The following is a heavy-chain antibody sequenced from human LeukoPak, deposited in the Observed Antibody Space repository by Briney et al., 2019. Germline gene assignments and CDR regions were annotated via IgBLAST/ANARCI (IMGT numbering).Heavy chain of an antibody. CDR2: ISSSSSYI. J-gene: IGHJ4*02. D-gene: IGHD2-2*01. Sequence: GGSLRLSCAASGFTFSSYGMHWVRQAPGKGLEWVSSISSSSSYIYYADSVKGRFTISRDNAKNSLYPQMNSLRAEDTAVYYCARSNADIVVVPAAIPFDYWGQGTLVTVSS. CDR1: GFTFSSYG. V-gene: IGHV3-21*01. CDR3: ARSNADIVVVPAAIPFDY.